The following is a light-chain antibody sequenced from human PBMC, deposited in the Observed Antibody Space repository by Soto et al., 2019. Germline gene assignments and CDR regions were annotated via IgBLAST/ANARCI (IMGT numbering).Light chain of an antibody. CDR3: AAWDDSLDGLV. V-gene: IGLV1-44*01. CDR2: SNN. Sequence: QPVLTQPPSASGTPGQRVTISCSGSSSNIGSNTVNWYQQLPGTAPKLLIYSNNQRPSGVPDGFSGSKSGTSASLAISGLQSEDEADYYCAAWDDSLDGLVFGGGTKLTVL. CDR1: SSNIGSNT. J-gene: IGLJ2*01.